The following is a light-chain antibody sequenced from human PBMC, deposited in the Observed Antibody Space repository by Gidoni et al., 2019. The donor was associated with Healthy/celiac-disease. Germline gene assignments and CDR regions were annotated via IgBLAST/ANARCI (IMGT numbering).Light chain of an antibody. CDR1: QILLHSNGYNY. Sequence: DMVMTQSPLSLPVTPGEPASISCRSSQILLHSNGYNYLDWYLQKPGHSPQLLIYLGSNRASGVPDRFSGSGSGTEFTLKISRVEAEDVGVYYCMQALQTPTFGGGTKVEIK. CDR3: MQALQTPT. J-gene: IGKJ4*01. CDR2: LGS. V-gene: IGKV2-28*01.